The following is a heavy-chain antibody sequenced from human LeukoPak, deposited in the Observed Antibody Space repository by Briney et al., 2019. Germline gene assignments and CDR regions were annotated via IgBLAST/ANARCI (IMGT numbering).Heavy chain of an antibody. J-gene: IGHJ4*02. D-gene: IGHD1-26*01. V-gene: IGHV5-51*01. CDR2: IFPGDSDT. Sequence: GESLKISCKTSGYSFSTYWIGWVRQMPGKGLEWMGIIFPGDSDTRYSPSFQGQVTISADKSISTAYLQWSSLKASDTAMYYCARHTLPVEPFDYWGQGTLVTVSS. CDR3: ARHTLPVEPFDY. CDR1: GYSFSTYW.